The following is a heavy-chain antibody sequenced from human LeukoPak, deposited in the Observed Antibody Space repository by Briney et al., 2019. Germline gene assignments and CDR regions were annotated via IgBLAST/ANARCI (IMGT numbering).Heavy chain of an antibody. CDR3: ARPTGYSYGGNYYYYGMDV. CDR1: GFTFSSYG. V-gene: IGHV3-33*01. CDR2: TWYDGSNK. D-gene: IGHD5-18*01. Sequence: GGSLRLSCAASGFTFSSYGMHWVRQAPGKGLEWVAVTWYDGSNKYYADSVKGRFTISRDNSKNTLYLQMNSLRAEDTAVYYCARPTGYSYGGNYYYYGMDVWGQGTTVTVSS. J-gene: IGHJ6*02.